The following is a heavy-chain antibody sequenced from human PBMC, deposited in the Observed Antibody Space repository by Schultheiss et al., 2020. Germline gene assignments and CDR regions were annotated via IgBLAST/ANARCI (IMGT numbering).Heavy chain of an antibody. J-gene: IGHJ6*02. CDR1: GGSISSYY. D-gene: IGHD3-3*01. CDR2: IYYSGST. Sequence: SETLSLTCTVSGGSISSYYWSWIRQPPGKGLEWIGSIYYSGSTNYNPSLKSRVTISVDTSKNQFSLKLSSVTAADTAVYYCARGGDFWSGYYPYGMDVWGQGTTVTVSS. V-gene: IGHV4-59*01. CDR3: ARGGDFWSGYYPYGMDV.